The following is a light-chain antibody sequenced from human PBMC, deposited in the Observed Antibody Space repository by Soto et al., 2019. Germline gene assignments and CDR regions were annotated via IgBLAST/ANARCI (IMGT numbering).Light chain of an antibody. Sequence: DIQLTQSPSFLSASVGDRVTITCRASQDISNYLTWYQERPGKAPKLLIYAASILQSGVPSRFSGSGSGTEFTLTISSLQPEDFATYYCQQYYNWPPLTFGGGTKVEIQ. J-gene: IGKJ4*01. CDR2: AAS. CDR3: QQYYNWPPLT. V-gene: IGKV1-9*01. CDR1: QDISNY.